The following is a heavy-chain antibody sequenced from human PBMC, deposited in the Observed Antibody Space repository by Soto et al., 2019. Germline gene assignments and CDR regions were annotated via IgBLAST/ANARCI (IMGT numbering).Heavy chain of an antibody. CDR1: GGSFSGYY. CDR2: INHSGST. Sequence: SETLSLTCAVYGGSFSGYYWSWIRQPPGKGLEWIGEINHSGSTNYNPSLKSRVTISVDTSKNQFSLKLSSVTAADTAVYYCARGLEVAAAGYGEYYYYGMGVWGQGTTVTVSS. CDR3: ARGLEVAAAGYGEYYYYGMGV. D-gene: IGHD6-13*01. V-gene: IGHV4-34*01. J-gene: IGHJ6*02.